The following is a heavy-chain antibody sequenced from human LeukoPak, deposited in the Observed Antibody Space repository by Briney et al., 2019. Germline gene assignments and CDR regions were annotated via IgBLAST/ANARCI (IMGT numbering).Heavy chain of an antibody. V-gene: IGHV4-39*01. D-gene: IGHD5-24*01. CDR2: IHYSGGT. CDR1: GGSISSSSNH. CDR3: ARGRDGYGRLPDY. Sequence: SETLSLTCTVSGGSISSSSNHWGWIRPPPGKGLEWIGSIHYSGGTYYNPSLKSRVTISVDTSKNQLSLKLSSVTDADTAVYYCARGRDGYGRLPDYWGQGTLVTVSS. J-gene: IGHJ4*02.